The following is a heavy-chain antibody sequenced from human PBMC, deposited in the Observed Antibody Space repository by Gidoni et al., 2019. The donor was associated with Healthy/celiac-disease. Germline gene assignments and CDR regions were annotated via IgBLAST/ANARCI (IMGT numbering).Heavy chain of an antibody. CDR1: GFTFSSYS. Sequence: EVQLVESGGGLVKPGGSLRLSCAASGFTFSSYSMNWVRQAPGKGLEWVSSIRSSSSYIYYADSVKGRFTISRNNAKNSLYLKMNSLRAEDTAVYYCARDRGYSYGKYYYYGMDVWGQGTTVTVSS. D-gene: IGHD5-18*01. CDR3: ARDRGYSYGKYYYYGMDV. CDR2: IRSSSSYI. J-gene: IGHJ6*02. V-gene: IGHV3-21*01.